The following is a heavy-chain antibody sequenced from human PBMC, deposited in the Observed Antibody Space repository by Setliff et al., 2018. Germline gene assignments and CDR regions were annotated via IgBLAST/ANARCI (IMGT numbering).Heavy chain of an antibody. J-gene: IGHJ4*02. CDR3: TVYNTGSSKDHY. CDR2: INHSGST. CDR1: GGPFSGYY. Sequence: KPSETLSLTCAVYGGPFSGYYWSWIRQPPGKGLEWIGEINHSGSTNYNPSLKSRVTISVDTSKNQFSLKLSSVTAADTALYYCTVYNTGSSKDHYWGQGTPVTVSS. V-gene: IGHV4-34*01. D-gene: IGHD2-8*02.